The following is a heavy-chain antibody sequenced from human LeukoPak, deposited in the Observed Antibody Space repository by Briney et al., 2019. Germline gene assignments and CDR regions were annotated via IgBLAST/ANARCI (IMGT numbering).Heavy chain of an antibody. CDR2: ISYDGSNK. D-gene: IGHD6-13*01. V-gene: IGHV3-30*18. J-gene: IGHJ3*02. Sequence: GGSLRLSCAASGFTFSSYGMHWVRQAPGKGLEWVAVISYDGSNKYYADSVKGRFTISRDNSKNTLYLQMNSLRAEDTAVYYCAKDFSLAAAYYDAFDIWGQGTMVTVSS. CDR1: GFTFSSYG. CDR3: AKDFSLAAAYYDAFDI.